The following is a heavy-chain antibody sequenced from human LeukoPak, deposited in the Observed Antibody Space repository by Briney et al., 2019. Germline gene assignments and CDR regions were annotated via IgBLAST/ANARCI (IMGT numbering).Heavy chain of an antibody. CDR3: ARPRYQSLWEAFDI. Sequence: GESLKISCKGSGYSFTSYWIGWVRQMPGKGLEWIGIIYPGDSDTRYSPSFQGQVTISADKSISTAYLQWSSLKASETAMYYCARPRYQSLWEAFDIWGQGTMVTVSS. D-gene: IGHD2-2*01. CDR2: IYPGDSDT. V-gene: IGHV5-51*01. CDR1: GYSFTSYW. J-gene: IGHJ3*02.